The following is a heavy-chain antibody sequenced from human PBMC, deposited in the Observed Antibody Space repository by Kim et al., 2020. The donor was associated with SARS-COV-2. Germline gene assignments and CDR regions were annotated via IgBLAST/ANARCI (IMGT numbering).Heavy chain of an antibody. Sequence: SETLSLTCTVSGGSISSSSYYWGWIRQPPGKGLEWIGSIYYSGSTYYNPSLKSRVTISVDTSKNQFSLKLSSVTAADTAVYYCARRNGYSSGWPFDYWGQGTLVTVSS. V-gene: IGHV4-39*01. CDR2: IYYSGST. CDR1: GGSISSSSYY. J-gene: IGHJ4*02. CDR3: ARRNGYSSGWPFDY. D-gene: IGHD6-19*01.